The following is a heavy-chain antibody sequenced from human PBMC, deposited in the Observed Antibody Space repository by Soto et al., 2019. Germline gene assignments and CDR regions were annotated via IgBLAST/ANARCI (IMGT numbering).Heavy chain of an antibody. Sequence: QVQLQQWGAGLLKPSETLSLTCAVYGGSFSGYYWSWIRQPPGKGLEWIGEINHSGSTNYNPSLKSRVTXXVXTXXNQFSLKLSSVTAADTAVYYCAREDIVVVPYGMDVWGQGTTVTVSS. V-gene: IGHV4-34*01. CDR3: AREDIVVVPYGMDV. CDR2: INHSGST. J-gene: IGHJ6*02. CDR1: GGSFSGYY. D-gene: IGHD2-2*01.